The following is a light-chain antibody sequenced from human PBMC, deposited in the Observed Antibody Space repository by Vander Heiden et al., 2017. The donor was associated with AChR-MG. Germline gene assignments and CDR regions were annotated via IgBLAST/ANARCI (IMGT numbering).Light chain of an antibody. CDR3: HQDDDSAST. CDR1: QNVGTSY. Sequence: EIVLTQSPATLSLSPGERATLSCRASQNVGTSYLAWYQQKPGQAPRLLIYGTSTRATGIPGRFSGSGFGTHFTLAISRLEPEDFAMYYCHQDDDSASTFGQGTKVEIK. J-gene: IGKJ1*01. V-gene: IGKV3-20*01. CDR2: GTS.